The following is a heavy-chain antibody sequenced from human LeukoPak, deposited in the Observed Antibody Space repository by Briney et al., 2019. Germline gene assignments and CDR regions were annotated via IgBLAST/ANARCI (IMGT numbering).Heavy chain of an antibody. CDR1: GGSFSGYY. J-gene: IGHJ4*02. V-gene: IGHV4-34*01. Sequence: SETLPLTCAVYGGSFSGYYWSWIRQPPGKGLEWIGEINHSGSTNYNPSLKRRGTTSVETSKNQLSLKLSSVTAADTAVYYCASNSYGFCFDYWGQGTLVTVSS. CDR2: INHSGST. CDR3: ASNSYGFCFDY. D-gene: IGHD5-18*01.